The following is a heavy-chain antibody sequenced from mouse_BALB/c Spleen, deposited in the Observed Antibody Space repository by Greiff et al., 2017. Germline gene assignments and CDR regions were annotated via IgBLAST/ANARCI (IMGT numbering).Heavy chain of an antibody. V-gene: IGHV1-20*02. CDR1: GYSFTGYF. Sequence: VQLQQSGPELVKPGASVKISCKASGYSFTGYFMNWVMQSHGKSLEWIGRINPYNGDTFYNQKFKGKATLTVDKSSSTAHMELRSLASEDSAVYYCAREGGNYDAMGYWGQGTSVTVSS. D-gene: IGHD2-1*01. J-gene: IGHJ4*01. CDR2: INPYNGDT. CDR3: AREGGNYDAMGY.